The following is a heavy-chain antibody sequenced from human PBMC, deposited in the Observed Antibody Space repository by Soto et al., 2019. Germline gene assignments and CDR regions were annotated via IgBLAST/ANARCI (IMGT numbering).Heavy chain of an antibody. CDR2: ISGYNGDT. CDR1: GYTFTTYG. Sequence: ASVKVSCKASGYTFTTYGISWVRQAPGQGLEWMGYISGYNGDTKYAQKFQGRVAMTTDTSTTTAYMELRSLRSDDTAVYYCARGDRSPNYSGPGPLLTVSS. CDR3: ARGDRSPNY. D-gene: IGHD3-22*01. J-gene: IGHJ4*02. V-gene: IGHV1-18*01.